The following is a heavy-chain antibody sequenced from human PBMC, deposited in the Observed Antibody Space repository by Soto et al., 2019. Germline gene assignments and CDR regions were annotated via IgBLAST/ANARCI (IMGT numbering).Heavy chain of an antibody. V-gene: IGHV3-23*01. CDR1: GFTFSSYG. D-gene: IGHD2-21*02. J-gene: IGHJ4*02. CDR3: AKTSSASGRDCPGH. Sequence: EVQVLESGGGLARPGGSVTISCATSGFTFSSYGMTWVRQAPGKGLEWVSAISGSGDSTFYAASLAGRFTISRDNSKNTVYLQMKSLRAGDTATYYCAKTSSASGRDCPGHWGQGTQVTVSS. CDR2: ISGSGDST.